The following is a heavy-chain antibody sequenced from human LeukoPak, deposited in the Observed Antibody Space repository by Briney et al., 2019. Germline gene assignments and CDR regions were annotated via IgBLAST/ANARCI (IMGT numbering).Heavy chain of an antibody. D-gene: IGHD5/OR15-5a*01. J-gene: IGHJ5*02. V-gene: IGHV4-39*07. CDR1: GFTFSSYE. CDR3: ARGGGGILSS. CDR2: IYYSGST. Sequence: PGGSLILSCAAAGFTFSSYEMNWGRQAPGKGLEWIGSIYYSGSTYYNPSLKSRVTISLDTSKTQFSLKLSSVTAADTAVYYCARGGGGILSSWGQGTLVTVSS.